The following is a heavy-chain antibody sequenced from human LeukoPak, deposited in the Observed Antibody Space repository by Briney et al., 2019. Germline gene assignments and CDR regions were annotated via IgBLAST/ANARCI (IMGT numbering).Heavy chain of an antibody. CDR1: GYTFSSYG. CDR3: ARGSPLYYYYYYMDV. V-gene: IGHV1-18*01. CDR2: ISGYNGNT. J-gene: IGHJ6*03. Sequence: ASVKVSCKASGYTFSSYGISWVRQAPGQGLEWMGWISGYNGNTNYAQKLQGRVTMTTDTSTSTAYMELRSLRSDGTAVYYCARGSPLYYYYYYMDVWGKGTTVTVSS.